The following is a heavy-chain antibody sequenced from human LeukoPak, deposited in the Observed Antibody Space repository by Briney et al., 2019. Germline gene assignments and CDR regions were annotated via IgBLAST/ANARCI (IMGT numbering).Heavy chain of an antibody. Sequence: GGSLRLSCAASGFTFGTYAMSWVRQAPGKGLEWVSAISGGGSTKYYADSMKGRFTVSRDNSKNTLFLLMGSLRAEDTAVYYCAKAGMATTFFDSWGQGTLVTVSS. D-gene: IGHD5-24*01. CDR3: AKAGMATTFFDS. CDR1: GFTFGTYA. J-gene: IGHJ4*02. CDR2: ISGGGSTK. V-gene: IGHV3-23*01.